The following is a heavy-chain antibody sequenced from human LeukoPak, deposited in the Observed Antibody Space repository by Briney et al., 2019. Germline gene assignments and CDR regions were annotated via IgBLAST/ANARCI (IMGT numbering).Heavy chain of an antibody. CDR3: ARGGKTGYDFWSGPLGWFDP. J-gene: IGHJ5*02. Sequence: GGSLRLSCAASGFTFSSYSMNWVRKAPGKGLEWVSSISSSSSYIYYADSVKGRFTISRDNAKNSLYLQMNSLRAEDTAVYYCARGGKTGYDFWSGPLGWFDPWGQGTLVTVSS. D-gene: IGHD3-3*01. CDR2: ISSSSSYI. V-gene: IGHV3-21*01. CDR1: GFTFSSYS.